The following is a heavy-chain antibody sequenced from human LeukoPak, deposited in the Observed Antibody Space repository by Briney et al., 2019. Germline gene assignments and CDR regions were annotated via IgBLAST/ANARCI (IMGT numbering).Heavy chain of an antibody. J-gene: IGHJ6*02. CDR2: ISAYNGNT. CDR1: GYTFTSYG. V-gene: IGHV1-18*01. Sequence: ASVKVSCKASGYTFTSYGISWVRHAPGQGLEWMGWISAYNGNTNYAQKLQGRVTMTTDTSTSTAYMELRSLRSDDTAVYYCARENRITMVRGVIGYYYYYYGMDVWGQGTTVTVSS. D-gene: IGHD3-10*01. CDR3: ARENRITMVRGVIGYYYYYYGMDV.